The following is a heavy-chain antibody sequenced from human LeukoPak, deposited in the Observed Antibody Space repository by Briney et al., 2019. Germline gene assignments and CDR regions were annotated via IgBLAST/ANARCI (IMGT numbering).Heavy chain of an antibody. CDR1: GGSLSSYY. CDR3: ARGPAVHYYYYMDV. J-gene: IGHJ6*03. CDR2: IYTSGST. D-gene: IGHD6-25*01. Sequence: SETLSLTCTVSGGSLSSYYWSWIRQPAGKGLEWIGRIYTSGSTNYNPSLKSRVTMSVDTSKNQFSLKLSSVTAADTAVYYCARGPAVHYYYYMDVWGKGTTVTVSS. V-gene: IGHV4-4*07.